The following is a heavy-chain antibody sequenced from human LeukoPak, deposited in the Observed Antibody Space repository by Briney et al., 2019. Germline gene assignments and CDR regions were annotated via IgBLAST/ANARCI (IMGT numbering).Heavy chain of an antibody. CDR1: GXTFSSYA. CDR3: ARGDSSSWSPDY. Sequence: GGSLRLSCAASGXTFSSYAMSWVRQAPGEGLEWVSGISGSGGSTYYADSVKGRFTISRDNSKNTLYLQMNSLRAEDTAVYYCARGDSSSWSPDYWGQGTLVTVSS. J-gene: IGHJ4*02. D-gene: IGHD6-13*01. CDR2: ISGSGGST. V-gene: IGHV3-23*01.